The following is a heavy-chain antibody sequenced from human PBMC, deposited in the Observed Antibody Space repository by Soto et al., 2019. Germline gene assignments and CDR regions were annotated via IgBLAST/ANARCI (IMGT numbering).Heavy chain of an antibody. V-gene: IGHV3-23*01. CDR3: AKLGFPYSYGYLFYY. J-gene: IGHJ4*02. D-gene: IGHD5-18*01. CDR1: GFTFSTYA. Sequence: EVQLLESGGGLVQPGGSLRLSCAASGFTFSTYAMTWVRQAPGKGLEWVSTINTSGVSTYYADSVQGRFTISRDNSKNTLYLQMNSLRVEDTAVYYCAKLGFPYSYGYLFYYWGQGTLVTVSS. CDR2: INTSGVST.